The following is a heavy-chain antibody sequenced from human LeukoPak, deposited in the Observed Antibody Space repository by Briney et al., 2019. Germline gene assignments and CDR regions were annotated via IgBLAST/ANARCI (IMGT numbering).Heavy chain of an antibody. D-gene: IGHD5-18*01. CDR2: ISAYNGDT. CDR3: ARPSGARRHLWLDY. Sequence: ASVKVSCRASGYMLTTYGISWVRQAPGQGLEWMGWISAYNGDTDFAQHLQGRVSMTIDASTNTAYMELRSLRSDDTAAYYCARPSGARRHLWLDYWGQGTVVTVSS. V-gene: IGHV1-18*01. J-gene: IGHJ4*02. CDR1: GYMLTTYG.